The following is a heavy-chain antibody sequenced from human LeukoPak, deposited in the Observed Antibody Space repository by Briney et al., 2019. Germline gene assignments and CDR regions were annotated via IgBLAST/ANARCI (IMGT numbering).Heavy chain of an antibody. D-gene: IGHD5-18*01. CDR3: ARVIGYSYGYNSEY. CDR1: GFTFSSYS. Sequence: GGSLRLSCAASGFTFSSYSMNWVRQAPGKGLEWVSSISSSSSYIYYADSVKGRFTISRDNAKNSLYLQMNSLRAEDTAVYYCARVIGYSYGYNSEYWGQGTVVTVSS. V-gene: IGHV3-21*01. J-gene: IGHJ4*02. CDR2: ISSSSSYI.